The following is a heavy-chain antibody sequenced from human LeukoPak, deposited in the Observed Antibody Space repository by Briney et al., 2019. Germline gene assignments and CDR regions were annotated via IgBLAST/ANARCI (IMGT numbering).Heavy chain of an antibody. CDR3: ARSDYFHN. Sequence: GGSLRLSCEASGFSLSGSWMHWVRHAPGKGLMWVSQNKYDGTTKNYADSVRGRFTISGDNAKNTLYLHMNDLRAEDTAVYYCARSDYFHNWGQGTMVVVST. D-gene: IGHD3-16*01. CDR1: GFSLSGSW. J-gene: IGHJ3*02. V-gene: IGHV3-74*01. CDR2: NKYDGTTK.